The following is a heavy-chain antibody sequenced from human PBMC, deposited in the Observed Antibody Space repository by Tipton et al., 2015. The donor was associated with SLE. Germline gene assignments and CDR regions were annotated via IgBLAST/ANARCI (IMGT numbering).Heavy chain of an antibody. J-gene: IGHJ4*02. CDR1: GFTFSSYA. CDR3: ASIAARRGLYAPQRADY. V-gene: IGHV4-34*01. D-gene: IGHD6-6*01. CDR2: INHSGST. Sequence: LRLSCAASGFTFSSYAMSWVRQAPGKGLEWIGEINHSGSTNYNPSLKSRVTISVDTSKNQFSLKLSSVTAADTAVYYCASIAARRGLYAPQRADYWGQGTLVTVSS.